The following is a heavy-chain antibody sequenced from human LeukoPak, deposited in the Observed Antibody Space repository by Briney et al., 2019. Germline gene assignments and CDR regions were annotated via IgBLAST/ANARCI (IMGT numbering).Heavy chain of an antibody. CDR3: ARDPPSGSFDY. Sequence: SETLSLTCTVSGGSISSHYWSWIRQPPGKGLEWIGYIYYSGTTNYNPSLKSRVTISVDTSKNQFSLKLSSVTAADTAVYYCARDPPSGSFDYWGQGTLVTVSS. D-gene: IGHD1-26*01. CDR2: IYYSGTT. J-gene: IGHJ4*02. CDR1: GGSISSHY. V-gene: IGHV4-59*11.